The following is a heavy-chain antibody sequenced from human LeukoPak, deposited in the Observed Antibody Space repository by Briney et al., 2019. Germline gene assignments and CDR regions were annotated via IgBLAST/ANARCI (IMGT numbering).Heavy chain of an antibody. D-gene: IGHD2-2*01. J-gene: IGHJ5*02. Sequence: PSETLSLTCTVSGGSISSSSYYWGWIRQPPGKGLEWIGSIYYSGSTYYNPSLKSRVTISVDTSKNQFSLKLSSVTAADTAVYYCARDARYCSSTSCYSWGQGTLVTVSS. CDR3: ARDARYCSSTSCYS. V-gene: IGHV4-39*07. CDR1: GGSISSSSYY. CDR2: IYYSGST.